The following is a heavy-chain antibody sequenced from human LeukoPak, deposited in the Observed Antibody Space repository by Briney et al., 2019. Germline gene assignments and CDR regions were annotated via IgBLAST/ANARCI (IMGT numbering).Heavy chain of an antibody. J-gene: IGHJ5*02. CDR2: IYYSGST. Sequence: SETLSLTCNVSGGSISSYYWSWIRQPPGKGLEWIGYIYYSGSTNYNPSLKSRVTISVDTSKNQFSLKLSSVTAADTAVYYCARGGSYSWFDPWGQGTLVTVSS. D-gene: IGHD1-26*01. V-gene: IGHV4-59*12. CDR3: ARGGSYSWFDP. CDR1: GGSISSYY.